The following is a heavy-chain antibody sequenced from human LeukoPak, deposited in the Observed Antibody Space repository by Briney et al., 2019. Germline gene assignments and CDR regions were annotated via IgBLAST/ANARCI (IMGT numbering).Heavy chain of an antibody. J-gene: IGHJ4*02. D-gene: IGHD2-2*01. CDR3: ARPVSIDEIVVVPAATDY. CDR1: GFTFSNYS. Sequence: GGSLRLSCAASGFTFSNYSMNWVRQAPGKGLEWVSSISSSSSYIYYADSVKGRFTISRDNAKNSLYLQMNSLRAEDTAVYYCARPVSIDEIVVVPAATDYWGQGTLVTVSS. V-gene: IGHV3-21*01. CDR2: ISSSSSYI.